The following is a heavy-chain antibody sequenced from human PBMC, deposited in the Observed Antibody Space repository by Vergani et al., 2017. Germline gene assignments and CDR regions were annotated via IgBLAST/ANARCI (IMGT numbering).Heavy chain of an antibody. D-gene: IGHD2-21*02. CDR2: IIPIFGTA. CDR3: ARDLVVVTAKGGVVWFDP. J-gene: IGHJ5*02. V-gene: IGHV1-69*12. CDR1: GGTFSSYA. Sequence: QVQLVQSGAEVKKPGSSVKVSCKASGGTFSSYAISWVRQAHGQGLEWMGGIIPIFGTANYAQKFQGRVTITADESTSTAYMELSSLRSEETAVYYCARDLVVVTAKGGVVWFDPWGQGTLVTVSS.